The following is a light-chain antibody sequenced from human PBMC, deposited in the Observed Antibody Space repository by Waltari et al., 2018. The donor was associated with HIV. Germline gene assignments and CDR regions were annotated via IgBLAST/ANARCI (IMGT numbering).Light chain of an antibody. CDR2: EVS. CDR1: SSDVGGYNY. CDR3: RSYTSSSTPPVVV. Sequence: QSALTQPASVSGSPGQSITISCTGTSSDVGGYNYVSWYQQHPGKAPKLMIYEVSNRPSGVSNRCSGSKSGNTASLTISGLQAEDEADYYCRSYTSSSTPPVVVFGGGTKLTVL. V-gene: IGLV2-14*01. J-gene: IGLJ2*01.